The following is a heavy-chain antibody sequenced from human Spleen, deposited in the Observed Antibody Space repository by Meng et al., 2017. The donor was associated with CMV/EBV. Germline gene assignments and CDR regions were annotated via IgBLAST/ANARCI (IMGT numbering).Heavy chain of an antibody. CDR3: ARRNYGNAFDI. Sequence: GESLKISCAASTFTVRNNYMNWVRQAAGKGLEWVSSISSSSSYIYYADSVKGRFTISRDNAKNSLYLQMNSLRAEDTAVYYCARRNYGNAFDIWGQGTMVTVSS. CDR2: ISSSSSYI. J-gene: IGHJ3*02. V-gene: IGHV3-21*01. CDR1: TFTVRNNY. D-gene: IGHD1-7*01.